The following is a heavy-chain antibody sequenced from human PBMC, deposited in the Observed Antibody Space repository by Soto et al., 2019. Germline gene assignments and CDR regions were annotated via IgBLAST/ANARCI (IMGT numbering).Heavy chain of an antibody. CDR2: INHSGST. V-gene: IGHV4-34*01. Sequence: SETLSLTCAVYGGSFSGYYWSWIRQPPGKGLEWIGEINHSGSTNYNPSLKSRVTISVDTSKNQFSLKLSSVTAADTAVYYCARVPGLYYYGMDVWGQGTTVTVSS. J-gene: IGHJ6*02. CDR3: ARVPGLYYYGMDV. CDR1: GGSFSGYY.